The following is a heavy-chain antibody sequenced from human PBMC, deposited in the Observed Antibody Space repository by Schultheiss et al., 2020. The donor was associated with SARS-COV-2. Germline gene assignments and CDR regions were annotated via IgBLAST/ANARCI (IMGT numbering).Heavy chain of an antibody. CDR2: IYYSGST. CDR3: ARGLWAAAGGFDY. D-gene: IGHD6-13*01. CDR1: GGSISSYY. J-gene: IGHJ4*02. Sequence: SETLSLTCTVSGGSISSYYWSWIRQPPGKGLEWIGYIYYSGSTYYNPSLKSRVTISVDTSKNQFSLKLSSVTAADTAVYYCARGLWAAAGGFDYWGQGTLVTVSS. V-gene: IGHV4-59*01.